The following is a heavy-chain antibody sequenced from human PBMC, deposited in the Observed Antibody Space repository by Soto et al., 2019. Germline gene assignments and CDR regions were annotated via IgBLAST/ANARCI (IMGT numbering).Heavy chain of an antibody. CDR2: IYCSGST. J-gene: IGHJ4*02. D-gene: IGHD5-18*01. CDR1: GGSVSSGSYY. V-gene: IGHV4-61*01. CDR3: ARVGIQLWFGFDY. Sequence: QVQLQESGPGLVKPSETLSLTCTVSGGSVSSGSYYWSWIRQPPGKGLEWIGYIYCSGSTNYNPSLKSRVTISVDTSKNQFSLKLSSVTAADTAVYYCARVGIQLWFGFDYWGQGTLVTVSS.